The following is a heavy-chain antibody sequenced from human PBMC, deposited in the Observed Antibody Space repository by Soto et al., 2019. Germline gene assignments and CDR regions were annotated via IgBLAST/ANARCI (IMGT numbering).Heavy chain of an antibody. V-gene: IGHV4-59*01. Sequence: SETLSLTCTVSGGSISSYYWSWIRQPPGKGLEWIGYIYYSGSTNYNPSLKSRVTISVDTSKNQFSLKLSSVTAADTAVYYCARYCSGGSCYYYSNVPPGWFDPWGQGTLVTVSS. CDR3: ARYCSGGSCYYYSNVPPGWFDP. D-gene: IGHD2-15*01. J-gene: IGHJ5*02. CDR1: GGSISSYY. CDR2: IYYSGST.